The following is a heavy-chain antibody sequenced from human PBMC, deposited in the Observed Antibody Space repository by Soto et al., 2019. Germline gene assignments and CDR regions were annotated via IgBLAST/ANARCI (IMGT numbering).Heavy chain of an antibody. V-gene: IGHV1-69*01. Sequence: QVQLVQSGAEVKKPGSSVKVSCKASGDPFSSYVLSWVRQAPGQGPEWMGGIIPMFGTSNYTQKFQGRVTITADESTSTAYVELSSFRSEDTAVYYCARITMTPVTVWFDPWGQGTLVTVSS. CDR3: ARITMTPVTVWFDP. D-gene: IGHD4-17*01. CDR2: IIPMFGTS. J-gene: IGHJ5*02. CDR1: GDPFSSYV.